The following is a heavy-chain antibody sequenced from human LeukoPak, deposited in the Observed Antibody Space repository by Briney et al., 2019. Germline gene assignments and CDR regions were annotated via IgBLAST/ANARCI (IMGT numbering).Heavy chain of an antibody. CDR1: GFTVDSDY. D-gene: IGHD3-22*01. Sequence: GGSLRLSCAASGFTVDSDYLSWVRQAPGKGLEWVSTIYTGGNTYYAASVKGRFTISRDFSKNTVFLHMNSLRAEDTAMYYCARGDDSGYYDYFDYWGQGALVTVSS. V-gene: IGHV3-53*01. J-gene: IGHJ4*02. CDR3: ARGDDSGYYDYFDY. CDR2: IYTGGNT.